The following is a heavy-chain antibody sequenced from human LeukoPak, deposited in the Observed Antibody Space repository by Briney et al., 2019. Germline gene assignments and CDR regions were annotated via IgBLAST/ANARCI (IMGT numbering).Heavy chain of an antibody. CDR3: ARASKWVPAAHNWFDP. Sequence: SETLSLTCAVYDGSFSGYYWSWIRQPPGKGLEWIGEINHSGSTNYNPSLKSRVTISVDTSKNQFSLKLSSVTAADTAVYYCARASKWVPAAHNWFDPWGQGTLVTVSS. D-gene: IGHD2-2*01. CDR1: DGSFSGYY. V-gene: IGHV4-34*01. CDR2: INHSGST. J-gene: IGHJ5*02.